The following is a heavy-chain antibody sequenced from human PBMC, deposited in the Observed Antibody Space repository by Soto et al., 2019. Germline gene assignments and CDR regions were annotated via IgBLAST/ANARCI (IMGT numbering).Heavy chain of an antibody. CDR3: ASGLQLWLRRINNGYSG. CDR2: IIPMFGTA. V-gene: IGHV1-69*12. CDR1: GGTFSTYA. D-gene: IGHD5-12*01. J-gene: IGHJ4*02. Sequence: QVQLVQSGAEVKKPESSVKVSCKAPGGTFSTYAISWVRQAPGQGLEWMGGIIPMFGTANYAQRFQDRATITADESTNPVYMELSSLRSEDTAVYFCASGLQLWLRRINNGYSGWGQGTLVTVSS.